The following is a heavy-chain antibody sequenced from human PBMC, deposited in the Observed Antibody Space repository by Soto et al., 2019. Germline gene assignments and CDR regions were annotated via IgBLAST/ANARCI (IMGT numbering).Heavy chain of an antibody. J-gene: IGHJ6*02. V-gene: IGHV4-30-4*01. Sequence: SETLSLPCTVSGDSISSAEYYWSWTRQTPGKGLEWIGHIFYSGTTYYNPSLKSRLTISVDTSKNHFSLRLTSVTAADTAVYYCARDLWVEPELYYYGMDVWGQGTTVTVSS. CDR3: ARDLWVEPELYYYGMDV. CDR1: GDSISSAEYY. D-gene: IGHD1-1*01. CDR2: IFYSGTT.